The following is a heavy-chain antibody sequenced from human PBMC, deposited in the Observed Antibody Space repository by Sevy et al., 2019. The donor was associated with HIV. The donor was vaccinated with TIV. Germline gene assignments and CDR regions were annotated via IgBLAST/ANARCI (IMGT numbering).Heavy chain of an antibody. D-gene: IGHD1-26*01. CDR3: ARDSPSGSSYSY. J-gene: IGHJ4*02. CDR2: ISGNNGNS. Sequence: ASVKVSCKASGYTFTSFGISWVRQAPGQGLEWMGWISGNNGNSNYAQKLQGRVTMTTDTSTSTAYMELRSLRSDDTAVYYCARDSPSGSSYSYWGQGTLVTVSS. V-gene: IGHV1-18*01. CDR1: GYTFTSFG.